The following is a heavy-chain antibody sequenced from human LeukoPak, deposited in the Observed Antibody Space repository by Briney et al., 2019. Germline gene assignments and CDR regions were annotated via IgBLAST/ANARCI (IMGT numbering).Heavy chain of an antibody. CDR2: IYYRGST. Sequence: SETLSLTCTVSGGTISSSPYYWGWIRQPPGKGLEWIGTIYYRGSTYSNPSLNSRVTISLDTSKNQFSLRLRSVTAADTALYYCARHYLSDGILSTFDPWGQGTLVTVSS. J-gene: IGHJ5*02. CDR1: GGTISSSPYY. CDR3: ARHYLSDGILSTFDP. V-gene: IGHV4-39*01. D-gene: IGHD2-2*01.